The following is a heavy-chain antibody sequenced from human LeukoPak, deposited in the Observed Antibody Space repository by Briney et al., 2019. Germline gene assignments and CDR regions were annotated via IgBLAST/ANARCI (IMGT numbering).Heavy chain of an antibody. CDR1: GVTFSGYA. CDR3: ARGSYYGSGNDY. D-gene: IGHD3-10*01. CDR2: IIPIFGTA. Sequence: SLKLSCTASGVTFSGYAMSWVQQAPGQGLEWMGGIIPIFGTANYAQKFQGRVTITADESTSTAYMELSSLRSEDTAVYYCARGSYYGSGNDYWGQGTLVTVSS. J-gene: IGHJ4*02. V-gene: IGHV1-69*13.